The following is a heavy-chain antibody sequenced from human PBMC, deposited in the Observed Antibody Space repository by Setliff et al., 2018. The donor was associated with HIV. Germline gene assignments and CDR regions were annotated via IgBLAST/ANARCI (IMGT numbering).Heavy chain of an antibody. CDR3: ARGVNYYDSSGYAPDAFDI. V-gene: IGHV1-69*10. Sequence: SVKVSCKASGGTFSSSAISWVRQAPGQGLEWMGGIIPILGIANYAQKFQGRVTITTDESTSTAYMELSSLRSEDTAVYYCARGVNYYDSSGYAPDAFDIWGQGTMVTVSS. CDR1: GGTFSSSA. J-gene: IGHJ3*02. CDR2: IIPILGIA. D-gene: IGHD3-22*01.